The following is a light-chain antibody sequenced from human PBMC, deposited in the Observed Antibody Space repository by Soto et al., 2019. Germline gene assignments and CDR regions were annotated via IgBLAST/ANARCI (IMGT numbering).Light chain of an antibody. CDR2: GDS. J-gene: IGLJ2*01. CDR1: SSNIGSNT. Sequence: QLVLTQPPSASGTPGQRVTISCSGTSSNIGSNTVNWYQQLPGTAPKLLIYGDSQRPSGVPDRFSGSKSGTSASLAISGLQSEDEADYYCAAWDASLNGVVFGGGTKLTV. V-gene: IGLV1-44*01. CDR3: AAWDASLNGVV.